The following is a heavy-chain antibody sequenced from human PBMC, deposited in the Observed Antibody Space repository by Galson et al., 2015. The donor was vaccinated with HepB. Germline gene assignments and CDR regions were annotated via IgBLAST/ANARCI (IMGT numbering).Heavy chain of an antibody. Sequence: SLRLSCAASGFTFSNAWMSWVRQAPGKGLEWVGRIRSTTDGGATDYVAPVKGRFTISRDDSQNTLFLQMNSLKMEDTAVYFCTTAQGEWELLDVWGQGTTVTVSS. CDR3: TTAQGEWELLDV. CDR2: IRSTTDGGAT. D-gene: IGHD3-16*01. J-gene: IGHJ6*02. V-gene: IGHV3-15*01. CDR1: GFTFSNAW.